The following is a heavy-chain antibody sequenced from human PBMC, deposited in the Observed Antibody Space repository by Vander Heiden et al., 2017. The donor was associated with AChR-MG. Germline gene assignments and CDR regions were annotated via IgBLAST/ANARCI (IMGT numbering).Heavy chain of an antibody. CDR1: GFTFRSYV. Sequence: QVQLVESGGGVVQPARSLRLSCAASGFTFRSYVMHWVRQAPGKGLECVAVISYDEKKKFYADSVKGRFIISRDNSKNTLYLQMNSLRGEDTAVYYGTRVFRTSFDYWGQGTLVTVSS. CDR3: TRVFRTSFDY. J-gene: IGHJ4*02. D-gene: IGHD3-10*02. V-gene: IGHV3-30*04. CDR2: ISYDEKKK.